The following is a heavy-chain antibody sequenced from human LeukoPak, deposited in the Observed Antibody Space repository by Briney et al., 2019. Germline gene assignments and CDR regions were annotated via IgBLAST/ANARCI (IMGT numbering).Heavy chain of an antibody. CDR1: GFTFSSYW. Sequence: PGGSLRLSCAASGFTFSSYWMSWVRQAPGKGLEWVASIKPDGGEKYYVDSVKGRFTISRDNAKNSLYLQMNSLRAEDTAVYYCARDPEYQLLYYFDYWGQGTLVTVSS. V-gene: IGHV3-7*01. J-gene: IGHJ4*02. CDR2: IKPDGGEK. CDR3: ARDPEYQLLYYFDY. D-gene: IGHD2-2*01.